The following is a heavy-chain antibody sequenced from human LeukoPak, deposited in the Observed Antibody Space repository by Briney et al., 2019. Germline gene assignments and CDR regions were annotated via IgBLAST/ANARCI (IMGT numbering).Heavy chain of an antibody. D-gene: IGHD4-17*01. CDR1: GFTFSNAW. Sequence: GGSLRLSCAASGFTFSNAWMSWVRQAPGKGLEWVGRIKSKTDGGTTDYAAPVKGRFTISRDDSKNTLYLQMNSLKTEDTAVYYCTTDYLMTTVTTSGAFDIWGQGTMVTVSS. CDR2: IKSKTDGGTT. V-gene: IGHV3-15*01. J-gene: IGHJ3*02. CDR3: TTDYLMTTVTTSGAFDI.